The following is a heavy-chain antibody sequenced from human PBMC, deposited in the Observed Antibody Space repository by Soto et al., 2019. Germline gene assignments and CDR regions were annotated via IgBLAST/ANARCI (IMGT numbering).Heavy chain of an antibody. J-gene: IGHJ6*02. CDR1: GYIFSRYG. CDR3: AREAAAERNYYGMDV. CDR2: ISGYNGNT. D-gene: IGHD6-13*01. V-gene: IGHV1-18*04. Sequence: QVQLVQSGPEVRKPGASVKVSCKASGYIFSRYGISWVRQAPGQGREWVAWISGYNGNTKFGERVQGRVNVTTDTPTSTAYMELRSLRSDDTDVYYCAREAAAERNYYGMDVWGQGTTVIVSS.